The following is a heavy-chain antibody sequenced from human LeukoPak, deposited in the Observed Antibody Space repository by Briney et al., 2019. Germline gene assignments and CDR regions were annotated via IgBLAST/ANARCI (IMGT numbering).Heavy chain of an antibody. V-gene: IGHV3-64D*06. CDR3: VRGWRIMDV. D-gene: IGHD5-24*01. CDR1: GFTFSNYP. Sequence: GGSMRLSCSASGFTFSNYPMHWVRQAPGKGLEYVSVVNTNGGATYYADSVKGRSTISRDNSKNTVYLQISSLRGEDTAMYYCVRGWRIMDVWGQGTTVTVSS. CDR2: VNTNGGAT. J-gene: IGHJ6*02.